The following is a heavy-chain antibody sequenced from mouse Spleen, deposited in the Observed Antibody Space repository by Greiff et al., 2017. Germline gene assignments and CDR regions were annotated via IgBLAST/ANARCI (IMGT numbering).Heavy chain of an antibody. J-gene: IGHJ4*01. CDR2: INPSSGYT. CDR3: ARKNYGNYGIYAMDY. V-gene: IGHV1-4*01. Sequence: QVQLKESGAELARPGASVKMSCKASGYTFTSYTMHWVKQRPGQGLEWIGYINPSSGYTKYNQKFKDKATLTADKSSSTAYMQLSSLTSEDSAVYYCARKNYGNYGIYAMDYWGQGTSVTVSS. CDR1: GYTFTSYT. D-gene: IGHD2-1*01.